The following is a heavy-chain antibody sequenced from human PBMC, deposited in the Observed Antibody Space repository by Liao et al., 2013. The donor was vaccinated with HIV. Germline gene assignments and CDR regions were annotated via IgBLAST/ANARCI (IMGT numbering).Heavy chain of an antibody. CDR1: GASISRGSYY. CDR2: IYYSGSA. D-gene: IGHD1-26*01. J-gene: IGHJ3*02. Sequence: QLQESGPGLVKPSETLSLTCSVSGASISRGSYYWGWIRQPPGSGLEWIGYIYYSGSAYYNPSLTSRLTMSVDTSKNQFSLKLRSVTAADSAVYYCARASPPQYSGSYITVVAFDIWGQGTAVTVSS. V-gene: IGHV4-30-4*08. CDR3: ARASPPQYSGSYITVVAFDI.